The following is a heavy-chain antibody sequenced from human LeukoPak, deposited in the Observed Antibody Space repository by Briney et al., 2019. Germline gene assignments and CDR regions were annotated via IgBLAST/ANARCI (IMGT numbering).Heavy chain of an antibody. D-gene: IGHD3-3*01. CDR3: AKGRDSWSNRIDY. V-gene: IGHV3-53*05. J-gene: IGHJ4*02. CDR2: IYRDGRT. CDR1: GLTVSQSY. Sequence: PGGSLRLSCAASGLTVSQSYMTWVRQAPGKGLEWVSVIYRDGRTGYADSVKGRFTISRDNSKNTLYLQMNSLRGEDTAVYYCAKGRDSWSNRIDYWGQGTLVTVSS.